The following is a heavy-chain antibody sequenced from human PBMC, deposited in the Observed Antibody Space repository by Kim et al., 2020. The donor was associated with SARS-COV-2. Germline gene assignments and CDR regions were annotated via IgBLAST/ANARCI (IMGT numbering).Heavy chain of an antibody. CDR3: ARILIDDYGDYRHVDV. Sequence: SGPTLVNPTETLTLTCTVSGFSLSNARMAVTWIRQPPGKALEWLAHIFSSDEKFYSTSLQSRLTISRDTSKSQVVLTMTSLDPVDTGTYYCARILIDDYGDYRHVDVWGQGTTVTVSS. D-gene: IGHD4-17*01. CDR2: IFSSDEK. CDR1: GFSLSNARMA. V-gene: IGHV2-26*01. J-gene: IGHJ6*02.